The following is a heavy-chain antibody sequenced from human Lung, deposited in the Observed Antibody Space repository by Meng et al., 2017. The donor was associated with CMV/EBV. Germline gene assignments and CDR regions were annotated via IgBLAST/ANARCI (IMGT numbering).Heavy chain of an antibody. J-gene: IGHJ1*01. Sequence: QLREAGPDLGSPMENRSSASAVSGDAIPTHNWWAWVSQPQGKGLEWIGEIPHRGSRAYNPSIKSRVSMSIDKSKNQFSLKLTSVTAADTAVYHCLRRSGGSVWGQGTLVTVSS. CDR1: GDAIPTHNW. V-gene: IGHV4-4*02. D-gene: IGHD3-10*01. CDR2: IPHRGSR. CDR3: LRRSGGSV.